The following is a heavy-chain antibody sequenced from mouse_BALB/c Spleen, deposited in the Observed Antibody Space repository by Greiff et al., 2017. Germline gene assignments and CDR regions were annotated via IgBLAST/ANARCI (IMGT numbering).Heavy chain of an antibody. V-gene: IGHV5-17*02. CDR2: ISSGSSTI. J-gene: IGHJ1*01. Sequence: EVNLVESGGGLVQPGGSRKLSCAASGFTFSSFGMHWVRQAPEKGLEWVAYISSGSSTIYYADTVKGRFTISRDNPKNTLFLQMTSLRSEDTAMYYCARWGTTATGYWYFDVWGAGTTVTVSS. CDR1: GFTFSSFG. CDR3: ARWGTTATGYWYFDV. D-gene: IGHD1-2*01.